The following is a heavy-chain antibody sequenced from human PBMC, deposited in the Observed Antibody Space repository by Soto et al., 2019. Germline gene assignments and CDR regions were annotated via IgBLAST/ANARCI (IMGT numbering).Heavy chain of an antibody. Sequence: GGSLRLSCAASGFTFSSYGMHWVRQAPGKGLEWVAVISYDGSNKYYADSVKGRFTISRDNSKNTLYLQMNSLRAEDTAVYYCAKDLLGSSGWTKLLYYYYYYMDVWGKGTTVTVSS. D-gene: IGHD6-19*01. CDR1: GFTFSSYG. CDR2: ISYDGSNK. CDR3: AKDLLGSSGWTKLLYYYYYYMDV. V-gene: IGHV3-30*18. J-gene: IGHJ6*03.